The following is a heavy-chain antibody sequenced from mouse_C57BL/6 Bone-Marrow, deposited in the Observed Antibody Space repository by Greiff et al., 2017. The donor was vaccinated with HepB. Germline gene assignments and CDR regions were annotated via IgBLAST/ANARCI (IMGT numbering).Heavy chain of an antibody. CDR1: GYTFTSYW. D-gene: IGHD1-1*01. Sequence: QVQLQQPGAELVKPGASVKMSCKASGYTFTSYWITWVKQRPGQGLEWIGDIYPGSGSTNYNEKFKSKATLTVDTSSSTAYMQLSSLTSEDSAVYYCAPYYYGSSYEGYWGQGTTLTVSS. CDR3: APYYYGSSYEGY. V-gene: IGHV1-55*01. CDR2: IYPGSGST. J-gene: IGHJ2*01.